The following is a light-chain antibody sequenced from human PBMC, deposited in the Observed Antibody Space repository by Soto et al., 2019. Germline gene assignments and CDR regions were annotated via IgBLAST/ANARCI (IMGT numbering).Light chain of an antibody. V-gene: IGKV3-11*01. J-gene: IGKJ5*01. CDR3: QQRSNWPRLT. Sequence: EIVLTQSPATLSLSPGERATLSCRASQIVSSYVAWYQQKPGQAPRPLIYDASNRATGIPARFSGSGSGTDFTLTISSLEPEDFAVYYCQQRSNWPRLTFGQGTRLEIK. CDR2: DAS. CDR1: QIVSSY.